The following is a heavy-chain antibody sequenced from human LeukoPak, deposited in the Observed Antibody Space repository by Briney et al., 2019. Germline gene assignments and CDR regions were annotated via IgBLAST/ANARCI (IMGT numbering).Heavy chain of an antibody. V-gene: IGHV1-18*01. Sequence: AASVKVSCKASGYTLTSYGISWVRQAPGQGLEWMGWISAYNGNTNYAQKLQGRVTMTTDTSTSTAYMELRSLRSDDTAVYYCARAVDSVVAFDIWGQGTMVTVSS. CDR3: ARAVDSVVAFDI. CDR2: ISAYNGNT. J-gene: IGHJ3*02. CDR1: GYTLTSYG. D-gene: IGHD2-21*01.